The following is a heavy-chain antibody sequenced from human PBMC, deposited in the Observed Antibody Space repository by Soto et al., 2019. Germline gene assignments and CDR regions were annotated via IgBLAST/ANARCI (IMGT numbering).Heavy chain of an antibody. CDR3: ARDGGGDIVVVPAATPPHYYGMDV. CDR2: IIPIFGTA. Sequence: SVKVSCKASGGTFGSYAISWVRQAPGQGLEWMGGIIPIFGTANYAQKFQGRVTITADESTSTAYMELSSLRSEDTAVYYCARDGGGDIVVVPAATPPHYYGMDVWGQGTTVTVSS. J-gene: IGHJ6*02. D-gene: IGHD2-2*01. CDR1: GGTFGSYA. V-gene: IGHV1-69*13.